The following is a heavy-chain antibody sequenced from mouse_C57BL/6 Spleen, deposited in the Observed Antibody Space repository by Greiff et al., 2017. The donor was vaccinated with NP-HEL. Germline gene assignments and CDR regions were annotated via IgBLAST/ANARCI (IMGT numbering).Heavy chain of an antibody. V-gene: IGHV1-50*01. J-gene: IGHJ4*01. CDR2: IDPSDSYT. CDR1: GYTFTSYW. D-gene: IGHD1-1*01. CDR3: ARSATTVVATDAMDY. Sequence: QVQLQQPGAELVKPGASVKLSCKASGYTFTSYWMQWVKQRPGQGLEWIGEIDPSDSYTNYNQKFKGKATLTVDTSSSTAYMQHSSLTSEDSAVYYCARSATTVVATDAMDYWGQGTSVTVSS.